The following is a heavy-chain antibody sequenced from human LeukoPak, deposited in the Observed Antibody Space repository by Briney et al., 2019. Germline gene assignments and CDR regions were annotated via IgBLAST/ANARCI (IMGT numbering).Heavy chain of an antibody. Sequence: PGGSLRLSCAASGFTVSSNYMNWVRQPPGKGLEWVSVIYSGGDTSYADSVKGRFTISRDNSKNTLYLQMNSLRAEDTAVYYCAKDAKKIVVVPAANDYWGQGTLVTVSS. CDR3: AKDAKKIVVVPAANDY. J-gene: IGHJ4*02. V-gene: IGHV3-53*01. D-gene: IGHD2-2*01. CDR2: IYSGGDT. CDR1: GFTVSSNY.